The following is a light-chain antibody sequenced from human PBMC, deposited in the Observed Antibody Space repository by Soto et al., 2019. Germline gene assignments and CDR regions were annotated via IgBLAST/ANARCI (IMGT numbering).Light chain of an antibody. J-gene: IGKJ1*01. CDR3: LKYNSAPPWT. V-gene: IGKV1-27*01. CDR1: QGISYY. Sequence: DIQMTQSPSSLSASVGDRVTITCRASQGISYYLAWYQQKPGKVPKLLIYAASTLQSGVPSRFSGSGSGTDFTLTISSLKPENVATYCWLKYNSAPPWTVGQGTKVEIK. CDR2: AAS.